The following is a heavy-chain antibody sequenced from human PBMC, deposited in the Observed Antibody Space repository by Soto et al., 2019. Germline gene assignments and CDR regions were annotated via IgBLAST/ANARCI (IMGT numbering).Heavy chain of an antibody. D-gene: IGHD3-3*01. CDR3: ARGLFGVVILDAFDI. CDR2: ISAYNGNT. J-gene: IGHJ3*02. CDR1: GYTFTIYG. Sequence: ASVKVSCTASGYTFTIYGISWVRQAPGQGLEWMGWISAYNGNTNYAQKLQGRVTMTTDTSTSTAYMELRSLRSDDTAVYYCARGLFGVVILDAFDIWGQGTMVTVSS. V-gene: IGHV1-18*01.